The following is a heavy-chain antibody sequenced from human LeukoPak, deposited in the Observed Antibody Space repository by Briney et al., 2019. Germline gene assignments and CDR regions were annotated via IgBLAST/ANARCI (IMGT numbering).Heavy chain of an antibody. CDR1: GGSISSYY. J-gene: IGHJ6*02. CDR2: IYTSGST. V-gene: IGHV4-4*07. Sequence: SETLSLTCTVSGGSISSYYWSWIRRPAGKGLEWIGRIYTSGSTNYNPSLKSRVTMSVDTSKNQFSLKLSSVTAADTAVYYCARDRPSPGATTAYNYYYYGMDVWGQGTTVTVSS. CDR3: ARDRPSPGATTAYNYYYYGMDV. D-gene: IGHD4-11*01.